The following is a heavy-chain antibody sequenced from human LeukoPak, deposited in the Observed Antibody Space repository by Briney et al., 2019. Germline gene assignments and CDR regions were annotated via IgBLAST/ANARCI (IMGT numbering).Heavy chain of an antibody. CDR1: VGSFSGYY. V-gene: IGHV4-34*01. CDR3: ASLGPAYESSGYYSSDYWYFDL. CDR2: INHSGST. D-gene: IGHD3-22*01. Sequence: SETLSLTCAVYVGSFSGYYWSWIRQPPGKGLEWIVEINHSGSTNYNPSLERRVTTSVDPSKNQVSLKLTSVTAADTAVYYCASLGPAYESSGYYSSDYWYFDLWGRGTLVTVSS. J-gene: IGHJ2*01.